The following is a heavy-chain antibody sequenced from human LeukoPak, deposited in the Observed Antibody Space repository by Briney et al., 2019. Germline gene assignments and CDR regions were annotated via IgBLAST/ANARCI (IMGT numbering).Heavy chain of an antibody. CDR2: ISSNGI. V-gene: IGHV3-11*01. CDR1: GFTFSDYY. CDR3: AKDHGSLGSGLN. D-gene: IGHD3-10*01. J-gene: IGHJ4*02. Sequence: GGSLRLSCAASGFTFSDYYMSWIRQAPGKGLEWVSYISSNGIYYVDSVKGRFTISRDNSKNTLYLQMNSLRAEDTAVYYCAKDHGSLGSGLNWGQGTLVTVSS.